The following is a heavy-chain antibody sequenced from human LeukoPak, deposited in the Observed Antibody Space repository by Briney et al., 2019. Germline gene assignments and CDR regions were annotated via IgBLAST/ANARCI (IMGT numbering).Heavy chain of an antibody. CDR3: AKYYYDSYEGYYFDY. D-gene: IGHD3-22*01. J-gene: IGHJ4*02. CDR2: INPNSGGT. Sequence: ASVKVSFKASGYTFTGYYMHWVRQAPGQGLEWMGWINPNSGGTNYAQKFQGRVTMTRDTSISTAYMELSRLKSDDTAFYYCAKYYYDSYEGYYFDYWGQGTLVTVSS. V-gene: IGHV1-2*02. CDR1: GYTFTGYY.